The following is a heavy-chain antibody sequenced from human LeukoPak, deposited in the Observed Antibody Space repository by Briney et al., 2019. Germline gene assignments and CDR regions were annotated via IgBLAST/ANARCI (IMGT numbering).Heavy chain of an antibody. J-gene: IGHJ4*02. CDR1: GGSISSYY. CDR3: ARQKVRAPFDY. V-gene: IGHV4-59*08. CDR2: IYYSGST. Sequence: SETLSLTCTVSGGSISSYYWSWIRQPPGKGLEWIGYIYYSGSTNYNPSLKSRVTISVDTSKNQFSLKLSSVTAADTAVYYCARQKVRAPFDYWGQGTLVTVSS.